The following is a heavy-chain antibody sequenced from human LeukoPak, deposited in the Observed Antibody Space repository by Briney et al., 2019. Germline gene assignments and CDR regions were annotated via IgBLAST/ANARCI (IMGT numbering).Heavy chain of an antibody. D-gene: IGHD3-10*01. CDR1: GFTFSSYE. V-gene: IGHV3-48*03. CDR2: ISSSGSTI. CDR3: ARAVPFYGSGSYFSYFDY. J-gene: IGHJ4*02. Sequence: GGSLRLSCAASGFTFSSYEMNWVRQAPGKGLEWVSYISSSGSTIYYADSVKGRFTISRDNAKNSLYLQMNSLRAEDTAVYYCARAVPFYGSGSYFSYFDYWGQGTLVTVSS.